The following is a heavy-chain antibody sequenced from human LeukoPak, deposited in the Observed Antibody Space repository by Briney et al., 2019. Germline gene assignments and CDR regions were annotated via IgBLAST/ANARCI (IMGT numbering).Heavy chain of an antibody. V-gene: IGHV4-34*01. CDR3: ARSDPLGYCSGGSCYSGNY. CDR1: GGSFSGYY. J-gene: IGHJ4*02. Sequence: SETLSLTYAVYGGSFSGYYWSWIRQPPGKGLEWIGEINHSGSTNYNPSLKSRVTISVDTSKNQFSLKLSSVTAADTAVYYCARSDPLGYCSGGSCYSGNYWGQGTLVTVSS. D-gene: IGHD2-15*01. CDR2: INHSGST.